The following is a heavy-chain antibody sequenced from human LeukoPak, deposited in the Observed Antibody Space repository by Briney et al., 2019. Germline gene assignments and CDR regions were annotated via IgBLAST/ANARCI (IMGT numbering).Heavy chain of an antibody. CDR1: GFTFDDYA. Sequence: GRSLRLSCAASGFTFDDYAMHWVRQAPGKGLEWVSGISWNSGSIGYADSVKGRFTISRDNAKNSLYLQMNSLRAEDTALYYCAKDISEDYDGSGNFDYWGQGTLVTVSS. CDR3: AKDISEDYDGSGNFDY. CDR2: ISWNSGSI. V-gene: IGHV3-9*01. J-gene: IGHJ4*02. D-gene: IGHD3-22*01.